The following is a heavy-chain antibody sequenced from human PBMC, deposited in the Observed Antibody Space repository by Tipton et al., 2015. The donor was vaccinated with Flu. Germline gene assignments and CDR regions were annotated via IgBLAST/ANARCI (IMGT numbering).Heavy chain of an antibody. Sequence: TLSLTCAVSGDSIKSSNYYWGWIRQSPGKGLEWIGNVFHSGNTYHNPSLKSRVTILVDRSKNQLSLKLSFVTAADTAVYYCARRDYSNYVSVPKNWFDSWGQGILVTVSS. V-gene: IGHV4-61*05. CDR3: ARRDYSNYVSVPKNWFDS. D-gene: IGHD4-11*01. CDR1: GDSIKSSNYY. CDR2: VFHSGNT. J-gene: IGHJ5*01.